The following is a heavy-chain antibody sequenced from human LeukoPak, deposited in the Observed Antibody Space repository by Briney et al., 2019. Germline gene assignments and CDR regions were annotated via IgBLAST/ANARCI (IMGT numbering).Heavy chain of an antibody. CDR3: ARNIWFGESADAFDI. Sequence: ASVKVSCKASGYTFTNYGISWVRQAPGQGLEWMGWISAYNGNTNYAQKLQGRVTMTTDTSTSTAYMELSRLTADDTAVYYCARNIWFGESADAFDIWGQGTMVTVSS. CDR1: GYTFTNYG. J-gene: IGHJ3*02. V-gene: IGHV1-18*01. CDR2: ISAYNGNT. D-gene: IGHD3-10*01.